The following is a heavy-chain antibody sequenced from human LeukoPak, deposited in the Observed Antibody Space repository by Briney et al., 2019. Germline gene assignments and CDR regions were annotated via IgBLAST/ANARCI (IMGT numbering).Heavy chain of an antibody. J-gene: IGHJ4*02. CDR1: GGSISSYY. D-gene: IGHD3-10*01. CDR3: ARDRHYYGSGSYYLNPFDY. Sequence: SETLSLXCTVSGGSISSYYWSWIRQPAGKGLEWIGRIYTSGSTNYNPSLKSRVTMSVDTSKNQFSLKLSSVTAADTAVYYCARDRHYYGSGSYYLNPFDYWGQGTLVTVSS. CDR2: IYTSGST. V-gene: IGHV4-4*07.